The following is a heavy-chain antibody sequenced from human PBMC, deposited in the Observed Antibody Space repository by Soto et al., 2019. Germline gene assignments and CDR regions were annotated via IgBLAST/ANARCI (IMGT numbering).Heavy chain of an antibody. CDR1: GFTFISYW. V-gene: IGHV3-74*01. CDR3: AREGYGDYHHAIDY. CDR2: INSDGRST. Sequence: GGSLRLSCAASGFTFISYWMHWVLQAPGKGLVWVSRINSDGRSTSYADSVKGRFTISRDNAKNTLYLQMNSLRAEDTAVYYCAREGYGDYHHAIDYWGQGTLVPVSS. J-gene: IGHJ4*02. D-gene: IGHD4-17*01.